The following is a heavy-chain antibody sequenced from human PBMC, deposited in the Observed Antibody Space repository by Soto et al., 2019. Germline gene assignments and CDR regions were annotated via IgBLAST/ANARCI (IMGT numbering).Heavy chain of an antibody. Sequence: SVKVSCKASGGTFSSYAISWVRQAPGQGLEWMGGIIPIFGTANYAQKFQGRVTITADESTSTAYMELSSLRSEDTAVYYCARDKDFWSGYRGYYYYGMDVWGQGTTVTVSS. J-gene: IGHJ6*02. CDR2: IIPIFGTA. CDR3: ARDKDFWSGYRGYYYYGMDV. CDR1: GGTFSSYA. V-gene: IGHV1-69*13. D-gene: IGHD3-3*01.